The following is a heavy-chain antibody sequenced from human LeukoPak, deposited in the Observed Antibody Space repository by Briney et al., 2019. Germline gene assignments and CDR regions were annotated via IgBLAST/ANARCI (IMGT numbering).Heavy chain of an antibody. CDR3: RRPTYWDNSVYYY. Sequence: PSETLSLTCTVSGDSISRSNFYWGWIRQPPGKGLEWVGSVHYSGSTYYNPALKSRVTISVSTSKNQFSLKLTSGAAATTVLYYWRRPTYWDNSVYYYWGQGTLVTVSS. CDR1: GDSISRSNFY. CDR2: VHYSGST. D-gene: IGHD3-22*01. V-gene: IGHV4-39*01. J-gene: IGHJ4*02.